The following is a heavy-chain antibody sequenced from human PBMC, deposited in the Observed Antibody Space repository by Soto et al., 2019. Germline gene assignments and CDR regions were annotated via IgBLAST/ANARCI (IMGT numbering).Heavy chain of an antibody. Sequence: LLESGPGLVTPSETLSLTCTVYNGSISTSTYYWGWIRQPPGKGLEWIGSVYYSGITYYNPSLKSRVTISVDTSKNQLSLKLTSVTAADAAVYYCARQIYHGGVLHHFDCWGQGTLVTVSS. CDR2: VYYSGIT. D-gene: IGHD2-8*02. V-gene: IGHV4-39*01. CDR1: NGSISTSTYY. CDR3: ARQIYHGGVLHHFDC. J-gene: IGHJ4*02.